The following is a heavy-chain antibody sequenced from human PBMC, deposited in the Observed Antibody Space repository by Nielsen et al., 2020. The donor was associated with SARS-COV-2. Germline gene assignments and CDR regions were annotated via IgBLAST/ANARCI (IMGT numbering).Heavy chain of an antibody. V-gene: IGHV3-52*01. CDR1: GFTFSSSW. J-gene: IGHJ6*02. Sequence: GGSLRLSCAASGFTFSSSWMHWVCQAPEKGLEWVADIKCDGSEKYYADSVKGRFTISRDNAKNSLYLQMNSLRAEDTAVYYCARVITDGNYYYYYGMDVWGQGTTVTVSS. CDR2: IKCDGSEK. CDR3: ARVITDGNYYYYYGMDV. D-gene: IGHD3-10*01.